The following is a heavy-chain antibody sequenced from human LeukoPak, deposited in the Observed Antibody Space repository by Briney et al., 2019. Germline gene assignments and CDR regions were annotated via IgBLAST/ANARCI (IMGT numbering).Heavy chain of an antibody. CDR3: AREGRITVHKFLSH. CDR1: GGSISSGSYY. V-gene: IGHV4-61*02. Sequence: TSETLSLTCTVSGGSISSGSYYWSWIRRPAGKGLEWIGRIYTSGSTNYNPSLKSRVTISVDTSKNQFSLKLSSVTAADTAVYYCAREGRITVHKFLSHWGQGTLVTVSS. CDR2: IYTSGST. D-gene: IGHD3-16*02. J-gene: IGHJ4*02.